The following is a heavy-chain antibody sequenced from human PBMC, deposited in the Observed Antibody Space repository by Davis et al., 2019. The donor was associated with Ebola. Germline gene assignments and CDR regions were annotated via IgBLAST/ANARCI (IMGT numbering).Heavy chain of an antibody. D-gene: IGHD2-15*01. J-gene: IGHJ4*02. V-gene: IGHV3-74*01. Sequence: GESLKISCAASGFTFSSYWIHWVRQAPGKGLVWVSRINTDGSRTRDADSVKGRFIISRDNAKNTLYLQMNSLRAEDTAVYYCARVLSYCSGGSCPGGSDHWGQGTLVTVSS. CDR3: ARVLSYCSGGSCPGGSDH. CDR1: GFTFSSYW. CDR2: INTDGSRT.